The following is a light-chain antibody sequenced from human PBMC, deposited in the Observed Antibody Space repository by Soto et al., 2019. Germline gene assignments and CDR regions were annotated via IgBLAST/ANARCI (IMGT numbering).Light chain of an antibody. CDR3: NSYTITSTYV. V-gene: IGLV2-14*01. CDR2: EVS. J-gene: IGLJ1*01. Sequence: QSALTQPASVSGSPGQSITISCTGSSSDVGGYNYVSWYQHHPGKAPKLILYEVSNRPSGVSNRFSGSKSGITASLTISGLRAEDEADYYCNSYTITSTYVFGSGTKGTVL. CDR1: SSDVGGYNY.